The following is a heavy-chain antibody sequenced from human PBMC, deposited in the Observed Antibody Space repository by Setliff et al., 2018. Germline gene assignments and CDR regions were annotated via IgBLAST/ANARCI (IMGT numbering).Heavy chain of an antibody. CDR2: INPKNGDI. CDR1: GYTFTGYY. V-gene: IGHV1-2*07. CDR3: ARDGTSLPSIAAHADY. D-gene: IGHD6-6*01. J-gene: IGHJ4*02. Sequence: ASVKVSCKASGYTFTGYYMHWVRQAPGKGLEWMGWINPKNGDIFYAPKFAGRVTMTRDTSISTAYMELSRLRSDDTAVYYCARDGTSLPSIAAHADYWGQGTLVTVSS.